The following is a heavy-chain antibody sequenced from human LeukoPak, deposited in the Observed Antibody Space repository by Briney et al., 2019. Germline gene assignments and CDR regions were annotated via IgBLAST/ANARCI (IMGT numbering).Heavy chain of an antibody. CDR3: ARDLGGDFWSGYYEFDY. V-gene: IGHV1-69*13. CDR1: GGTFSSYA. D-gene: IGHD3-3*01. J-gene: IGHJ4*02. Sequence: SVKVSCKASGGTFSSYAISWVRQAPGQGLEWMGGIIPIFGTANYAQKFQGRVTITADESTSTAYMELSSLRSDDTAVYYCARDLGGDFWSGYYEFDYWGQGTLVTVSS. CDR2: IIPIFGTA.